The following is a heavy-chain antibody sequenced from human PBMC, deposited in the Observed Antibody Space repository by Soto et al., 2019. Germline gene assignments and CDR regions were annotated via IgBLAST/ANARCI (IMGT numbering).Heavy chain of an antibody. CDR3: ARQYCINGVCPPHLISRFFDY. J-gene: IGHJ4*02. Sequence: SETLSLTCTVSGGSIRDYFWGWVRQPPGKGLEWIGSVYYSGTTYYNPSLKSRVTISVDTSNNQFSLRLSSVTAADTAVYYCARQYCINGVCPPHLISRFFDYWGQGALVTVSS. CDR1: GGSIRDYF. V-gene: IGHV4-39*01. CDR2: VYYSGTT. D-gene: IGHD2-8*01.